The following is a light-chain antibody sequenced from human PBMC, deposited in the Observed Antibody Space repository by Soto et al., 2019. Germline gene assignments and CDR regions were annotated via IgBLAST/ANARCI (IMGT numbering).Light chain of an antibody. J-gene: IGKJ4*01. Sequence: EIVMTQSPATLSVSPGDRVTLSCRASQSVNSRLAWYQPNPGQAPRILIYGASTRATDIPARFSGSGSGTEFTLTISSLQSEDFGVYYCQQSNNWPLSFGGGTKVEIK. CDR1: QSVNSR. CDR3: QQSNNWPLS. CDR2: GAS. V-gene: IGKV3-15*01.